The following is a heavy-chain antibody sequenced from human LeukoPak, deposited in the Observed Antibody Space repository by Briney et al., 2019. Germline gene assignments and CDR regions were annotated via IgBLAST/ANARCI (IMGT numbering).Heavy chain of an antibody. V-gene: IGHV4-59*08. CDR3: ARLLGGPYYFDY. D-gene: IGHD2-15*01. J-gene: IGHJ4*02. Sequence: PSETLSLTCTVSGGSISSYYWSWIRQPPGKGLEWIGYIYYSGSTNYNPSLKSRVTISVDTSKNQFSLKLSSVTAADTAVYYCARLLGGPYYFDYWGRGTLVTVSS. CDR2: IYYSGST. CDR1: GGSISSYY.